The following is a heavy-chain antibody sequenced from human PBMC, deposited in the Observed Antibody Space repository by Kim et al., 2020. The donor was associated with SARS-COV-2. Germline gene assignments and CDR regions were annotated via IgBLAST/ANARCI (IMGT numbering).Heavy chain of an antibody. CDR1: GFTFSNSW. Sequence: GGSLRLSCAASGFTFSNSWMSWVRQAPGKGLEWVGRIKSKTDGGTTDYAAPVKGRFTISRDDSKNTLYLQMNSLKTEDTAVYYCTTDIEQQLVPIDYCGHGTLVTFSS. CDR3: TTDIEQQLVPIDY. D-gene: IGHD6-13*01. J-gene: IGHJ4*01. CDR2: IKSKTDGGTT. V-gene: IGHV3-15*01.